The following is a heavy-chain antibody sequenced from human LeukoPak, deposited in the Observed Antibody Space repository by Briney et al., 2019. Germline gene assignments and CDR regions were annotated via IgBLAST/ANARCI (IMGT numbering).Heavy chain of an antibody. CDR1: GFTFSSYS. J-gene: IGHJ4*02. CDR3: VRDLHWGFDH. D-gene: IGHD7-27*01. CDR2: IRSNPHTI. Sequence: GGSLRLSCAASGFTFSSYSMNWVRQAPGQGLEWVSYIRSNPHTIYYADSVKGRFTISRDDAKNSVSLQMNSLRAEDTAVYYCVRDLHWGFDHWGQGAQVTVSS. V-gene: IGHV3-48*01.